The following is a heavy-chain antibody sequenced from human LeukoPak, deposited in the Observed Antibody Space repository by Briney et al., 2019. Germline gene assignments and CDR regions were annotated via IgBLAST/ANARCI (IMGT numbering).Heavy chain of an antibody. J-gene: IGHJ4*02. CDR2: INHSGST. D-gene: IGHD3-3*01. CDR3: ARDTYDFWRWVSES. V-gene: IGHV4-34*01. Sequence: PSETLSLACAVYGGSFSGYYWSWIRQPPGKGLEWIGEINHSGSTNYNPSLKSRVTISVDTSKNQFSLKLSSVTAADTAVYYCARDTYDFWRWVSESWGQGTLVTVSS. CDR1: GGSFSGYY.